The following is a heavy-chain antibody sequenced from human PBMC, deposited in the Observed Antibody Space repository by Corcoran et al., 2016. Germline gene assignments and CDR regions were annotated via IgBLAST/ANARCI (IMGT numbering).Heavy chain of an antibody. V-gene: IGHV3-73*02. J-gene: IGHJ4*02. CDR3: TRRDAGVDDY. Sequence: EVQLVESGGGLVQPGGSLKLSCAASGFTFSGSAMHWVRQASGKGLEWVGRIRSKANSYATAYAASVKGRFNISRDDSKNTAYLQMNSLTTEDTAVYYCTRRDAGVDDYWGQGTLVTVSS. CDR2: IRSKANSYAT. CDR1: GFTFSGSA. D-gene: IGHD2-15*01.